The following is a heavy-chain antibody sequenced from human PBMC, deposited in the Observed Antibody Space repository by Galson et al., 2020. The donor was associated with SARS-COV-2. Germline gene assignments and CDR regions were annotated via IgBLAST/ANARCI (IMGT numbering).Heavy chain of an antibody. CDR2: IYYSGST. CDR3: ARGWVTTGRFDYYYYYGMDV. J-gene: IGHJ6*02. V-gene: IGHV4-31*02. D-gene: IGHD4-17*01. Sequence: EWIGYIYYSGSTYYNPSLKSRVTISVDTSKNQFSLKLSSVTAADTAVYYCARGWVTTGRFDYYYYYGMDVWGQGTTVTVSS.